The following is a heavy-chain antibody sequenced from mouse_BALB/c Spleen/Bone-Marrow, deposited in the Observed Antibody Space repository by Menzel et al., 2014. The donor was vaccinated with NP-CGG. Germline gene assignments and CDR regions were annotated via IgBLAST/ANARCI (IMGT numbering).Heavy chain of an antibody. Sequence: VQLQQSGAELVKPGASVKLSCTASGFNIKDTYMHWVKQRPEQGLEWIGRIDPANGNTKYDPKFQGKATITADTSSNTAYLQLSSLTSEDTAVYYCARYYFGFYFDYWGQGTTLTVSS. J-gene: IGHJ2*01. CDR3: ARYYFGFYFDY. V-gene: IGHV14-3*02. CDR1: GFNIKDTY. D-gene: IGHD1-1*01. CDR2: IDPANGNT.